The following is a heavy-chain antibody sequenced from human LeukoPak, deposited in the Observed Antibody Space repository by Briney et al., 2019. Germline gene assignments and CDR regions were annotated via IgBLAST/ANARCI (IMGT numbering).Heavy chain of an antibody. CDR1: GDNLSELT. D-gene: IGHD5/OR15-5a*01. J-gene: IGHJ4*02. V-gene: IGHV1-24*01. CDR2: FDPEEGER. Sequence: GAPVKVSCKVSGDNLSELTVHWVRQAPGKGVEWIGGFDPEEGERLYAQKFEGRVTMTEDTSTDTAYMQLTSLRSEDTAVYYCATFCVYDLLECFDYWGQGTLVTVSS. CDR3: ATFCVYDLLECFDY.